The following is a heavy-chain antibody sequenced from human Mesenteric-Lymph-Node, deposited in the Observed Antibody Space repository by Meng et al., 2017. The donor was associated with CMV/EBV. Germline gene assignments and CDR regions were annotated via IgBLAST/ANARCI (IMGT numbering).Heavy chain of an antibody. Sequence: GGSLRPSCAASGFTFSSYAMSWVRQAPGKGLEWVSGISGSGGSTYYADSVKGRFSISRDNSKDTLFLQMNSLRAEDTAVYYCAKGSSQAAARQGLGYWGQGALVTVSS. J-gene: IGHJ4*02. CDR3: AKGSSQAAARQGLGY. D-gene: IGHD6-13*01. CDR1: GFTFSSYA. CDR2: ISGSGGST. V-gene: IGHV3-23*01.